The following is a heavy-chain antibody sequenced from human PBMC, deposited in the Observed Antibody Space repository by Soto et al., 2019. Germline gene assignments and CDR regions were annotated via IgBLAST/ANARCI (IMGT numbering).Heavy chain of an antibody. CDR1: GFTFSSYS. CDR2: ISSSSSYV. D-gene: IGHD4-17*01. V-gene: IGHV3-21*01. J-gene: IGHJ3*02. CDR3: ARDHIMTTVTTTRRDAFDI. Sequence: PGGSLRLSCAASGFTFSSYSMNWVRQAPGKGLEWVSSISSSSSYVYYADSVKGRFTISRDNAKNSLYLQMNSLRAEDTAVYYCARDHIMTTVTTTRRDAFDIWGQGTMVTVSS.